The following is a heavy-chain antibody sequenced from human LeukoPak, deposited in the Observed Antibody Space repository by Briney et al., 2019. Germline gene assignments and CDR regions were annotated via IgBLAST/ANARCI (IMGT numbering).Heavy chain of an antibody. Sequence: LAGGSLRLSCAASGFTFSTYWMPWVRQPPGKGLVWVSRIKSDGSTNYADSVKGRVTISRDNAKNTLSLQMNSLRPEDTGVYYCARAPSEIGGYYPEYFRHWGQGTLVTVSS. CDR3: ARAPSEIGGYYPEYFRH. CDR2: IKSDGST. D-gene: IGHD3-3*01. CDR1: GFTFSTYW. J-gene: IGHJ1*01. V-gene: IGHV3-74*01.